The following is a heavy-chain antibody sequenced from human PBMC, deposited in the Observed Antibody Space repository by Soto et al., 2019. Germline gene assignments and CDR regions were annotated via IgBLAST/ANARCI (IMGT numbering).Heavy chain of an antibody. V-gene: IGHV3-9*01. D-gene: IGHD6-19*01. CDR1: GFTFDDYA. CDR3: AKDIREYGSGWTYFDN. Sequence: EVQLVESGGGWVQPGGSLRLACAASGFTFDDYAIHWVRQGPWKGLDCVSGVSWNSGSIDYADAVKGRFTISRDNAKQSLYLQMNSLSGEDTDLYYCAKDIREYGSGWTYFDNWGQGTLVTVSS. J-gene: IGHJ4*02. CDR2: VSWNSGSI.